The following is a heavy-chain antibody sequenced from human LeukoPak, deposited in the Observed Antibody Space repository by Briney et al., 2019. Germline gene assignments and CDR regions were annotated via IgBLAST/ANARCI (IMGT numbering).Heavy chain of an antibody. CDR2: IDWDDDK. V-gene: IGHV2-70*04. CDR3: ARIPPQSGWSLDY. J-gene: IGHJ4*02. D-gene: IGHD6-19*01. Sequence: SGPALVKPTQTLTLTCTFSGFSLSTSGMRVSWIRQPPGKALEWLARIDWDDDKFYSTSLKTRLTISKDTSKNQVVLTMTNMDPVDIATYYCARIPPQSGWSLDYWGQGTLVTVSS. CDR1: GFSLSTSGMR.